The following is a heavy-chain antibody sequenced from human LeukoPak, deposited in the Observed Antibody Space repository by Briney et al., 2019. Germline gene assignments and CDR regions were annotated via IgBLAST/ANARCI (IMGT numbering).Heavy chain of an antibody. Sequence: GGSLRLSCAASGFSFTNAWMSWVRHAPGKGLVRVSRINSDGRTTNYADSVKGRFTISRDNAKNTLYLQMKSLRAEDTAVYYCARSPENYDVLTGYYGWYFDLWGRGTLVTVSS. V-gene: IGHV3-74*01. CDR2: INSDGRTT. CDR1: GFSFTNAW. D-gene: IGHD3-9*01. CDR3: ARSPENYDVLTGYYGWYFDL. J-gene: IGHJ2*01.